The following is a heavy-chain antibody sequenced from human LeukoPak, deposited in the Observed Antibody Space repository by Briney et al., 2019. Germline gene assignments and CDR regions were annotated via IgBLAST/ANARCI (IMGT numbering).Heavy chain of an antibody. CDR3: ARATFSSSGHSY. V-gene: IGHV4-4*02. J-gene: IGHJ4*02. Sequence: PSGTLSLTCAVSGGSINSNNWWSWVRRPPGKGLEWIGEIYHSGSTNYNPSLKSRVTISGDKSKSQFSLKLSSVTAADTAIYYCARATFSSSGHSYWGQGTLVTVSS. CDR2: IYHSGST. D-gene: IGHD6-13*01. CDR1: GGSINSNNW.